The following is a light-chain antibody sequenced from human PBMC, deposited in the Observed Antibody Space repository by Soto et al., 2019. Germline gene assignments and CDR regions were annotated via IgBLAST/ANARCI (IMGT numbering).Light chain of an antibody. V-gene: IGKV3-11*01. Sequence: EIVLTQSPATLSLSPGERATLSCRASQSVSSYLAWYQQKPGQAPRRLIYDASNRATGIPARFSGSGSGTDLTLTISSLEPEDFAIYYCQQRSNWTPVTFGGGTKVEIK. CDR2: DAS. J-gene: IGKJ4*01. CDR1: QSVSSY. CDR3: QQRSNWTPVT.